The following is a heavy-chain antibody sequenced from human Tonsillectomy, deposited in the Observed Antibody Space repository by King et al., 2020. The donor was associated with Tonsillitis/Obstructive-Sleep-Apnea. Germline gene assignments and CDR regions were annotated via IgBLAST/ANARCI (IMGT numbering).Heavy chain of an antibody. J-gene: IGHJ4*02. D-gene: IGHD2-2*01. CDR1: GFTFGDNA. CDR2: IRAKAYGGTT. Sequence: VQLVESGGGLVQPGRSLRLSCTASGFTFGDNAMNWVRQAPGKGLEWVGFIRAKAYGGTTEYAASVKGRFTISRDDSKSIAYLQMISLKTEDTAIYYCTSLTGGCSSTSCPDYWGQGTLVTVSS. V-gene: IGHV3-49*04. CDR3: TSLTGGCSSTSCPDY.